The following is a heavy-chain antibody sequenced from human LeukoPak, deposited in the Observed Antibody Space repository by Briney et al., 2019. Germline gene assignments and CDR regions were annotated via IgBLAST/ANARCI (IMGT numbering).Heavy chain of an antibody. CDR3: ARDNSVRDEAWWFNP. J-gene: IGHJ5*02. V-gene: IGHV1-46*01. CDR1: GYNFRNYA. Sequence: ASVKVSCKASGYNFRNYAINWVRQAPGQGPEWMGVISPSGGSTTYAQKFQGRVTLTRDMSTSTDYLELSSLRSEDTAVYYCARDNSVRDEAWWFNPWGQGTLVTVSS. CDR2: ISPSGGST. D-gene: IGHD5-24*01.